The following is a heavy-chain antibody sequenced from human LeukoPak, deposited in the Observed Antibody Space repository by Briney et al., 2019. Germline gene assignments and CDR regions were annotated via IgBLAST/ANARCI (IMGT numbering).Heavy chain of an antibody. Sequence: PSETLSLTCLVYGGSLSRYSWSWIRPPAGKGLEWDGEINHSGSTNYNPSLKGRVTISVDTSKNQFSLKLRSVTAADTAVYYCARVVGKYSSSWYYWGQGTLVTVSS. CDR3: ARVVGKYSSSWYY. CDR2: INHSGST. J-gene: IGHJ4*02. D-gene: IGHD6-13*01. CDR1: GGSLSRYS. V-gene: IGHV4-34*01.